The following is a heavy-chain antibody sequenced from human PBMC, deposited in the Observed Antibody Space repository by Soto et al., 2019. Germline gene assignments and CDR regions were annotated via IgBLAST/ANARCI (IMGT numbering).Heavy chain of an antibody. CDR1: GFTFSSYA. D-gene: IGHD6-6*01. CDR2: ISYDGSNK. V-gene: IGHV3-30-3*01. CDR3: AREYNSYSPGLDY. J-gene: IGHJ4*02. Sequence: QVQLVESGGGVVQPGRSLRLSCAASGFTFSSYAMHWVRQAPGKGLEWVAVISYDGSNKYYADSVKGRFTISRDNSKNTLYLQMNSLRAEDSALSYCAREYNSYSPGLDYWGQGTLVTVSS.